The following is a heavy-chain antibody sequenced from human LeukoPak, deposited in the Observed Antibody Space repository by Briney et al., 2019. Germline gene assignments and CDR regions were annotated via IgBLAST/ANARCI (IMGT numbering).Heavy chain of an antibody. J-gene: IGHJ3*02. Sequence: PSETLSLTCTVSGGSISSHYWSWIRQPPGKGLGWIGYIYYSGRPNYNPSLKSRVTISVDTSKNQSSLKLSSVTAADTAVYYCARFEWLVRAFDMWGQGTMVTVSS. CDR2: IYYSGRP. CDR1: GGSISSHY. D-gene: IGHD6-19*01. V-gene: IGHV4-59*11. CDR3: ARFEWLVRAFDM.